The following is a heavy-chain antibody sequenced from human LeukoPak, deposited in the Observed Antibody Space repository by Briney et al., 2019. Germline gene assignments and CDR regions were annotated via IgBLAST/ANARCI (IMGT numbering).Heavy chain of an antibody. J-gene: IGHJ4*02. V-gene: IGHV5-51*01. CDR2: IYPGDSDT. D-gene: IGHD6-19*01. Sequence: GESLQISRQGSGYSFTSSWIGWVRQMPGKGLEWMGIIYPGDSDTRYSPSFQGQVTISANKSISTAYLQWSSLKASDTAMYYCARQYNSGWYYFDYWGQGTLVTVSS. CDR1: GYSFTSSW. CDR3: ARQYNSGWYYFDY.